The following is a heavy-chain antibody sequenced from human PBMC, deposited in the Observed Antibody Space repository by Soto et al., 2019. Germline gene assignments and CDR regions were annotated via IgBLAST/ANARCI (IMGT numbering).Heavy chain of an antibody. Sequence: ETQLMESGGGLVQPGGSLRLSCAASGFIFNDYHMEWVRQAPGKGLEWIGRARNDPRARTTEHAASVRGRFITSRDDSQNSLYLQMNSLKIEDTAVYYGVGSRPGGLLFQFWGQGTLVTVSS. CDR3: VGSRPGGLLFQF. D-gene: IGHD2-15*01. J-gene: IGHJ4*02. V-gene: IGHV3-72*01. CDR1: GFIFNDYH. CDR2: ARNDPRARTT.